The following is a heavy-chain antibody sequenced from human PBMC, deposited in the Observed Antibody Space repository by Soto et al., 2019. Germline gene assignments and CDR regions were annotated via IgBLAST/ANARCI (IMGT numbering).Heavy chain of an antibody. J-gene: IGHJ6*02. CDR3: GRDEVRNGVGV. CDR1: GFTFTSYW. Sequence: GGSLRLSCVASGFTFTSYWMSWVRQAPGKGLEWVANIKGDGSEKRYVDSVKGRLTISRDNAKNSVYLQMNSLRIEDTALYYCGRDEVRNGVGVWGQGTTVTVSS. V-gene: IGHV3-7*01. CDR2: IKGDGSEK.